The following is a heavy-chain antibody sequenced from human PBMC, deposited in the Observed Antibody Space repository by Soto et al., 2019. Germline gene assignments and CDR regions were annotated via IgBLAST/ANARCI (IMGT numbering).Heavy chain of an antibody. J-gene: IGHJ6*02. CDR1: GFTFSSYG. Sequence: GGSLSLACAASGFTFSSYGMHWVRQAPGKGLEWVAVIWYDGSNKYYADSVKGRFTISRDNSKNTLYLQMNSLRAEDAAVYYCARGPALYYYYGMDVWGQGTTVTVSS. CDR3: ARGPALYYYYGMDV. CDR2: IWYDGSNK. V-gene: IGHV3-33*01.